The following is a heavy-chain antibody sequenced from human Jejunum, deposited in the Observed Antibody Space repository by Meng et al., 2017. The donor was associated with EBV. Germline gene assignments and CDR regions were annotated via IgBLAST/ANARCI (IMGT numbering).Heavy chain of an antibody. CDR2: INRSGSS. CDR1: GGSFCDYS. CDR3: ARGGLVCPGPSGGDCHTFYFEY. Sequence: QVQLQQWGAGLLKPSETLSLTCAVYGGSFCDYSWTWIRQSPDKGLEWIGEINRSGSSSYNPSLKSRVTMSVDPSKNHFSLRLSSVSAADTAVYYCARGGLVCPGPSGGDCHTFYFEYWGQGNLVTVSS. D-gene: IGHD2-21*02. V-gene: IGHV4-34*01. J-gene: IGHJ4*02.